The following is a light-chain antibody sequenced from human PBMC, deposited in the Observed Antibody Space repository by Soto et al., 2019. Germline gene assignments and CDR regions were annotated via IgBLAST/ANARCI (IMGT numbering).Light chain of an antibody. CDR3: CSYAGSYNWV. CDR1: SSDVGGYNY. CDR2: DVS. J-gene: IGLJ3*02. V-gene: IGLV2-11*01. Sequence: QSVLTQPRSVSGSPGQSVTISCTGTSSDVGGYNYVSWYQQHPGKAPKLMIYDVSKRPSGVPDRFSGSKSGNTASLTISGLQAEDEADYYCCSYAGSYNWVFGGGTKLPS.